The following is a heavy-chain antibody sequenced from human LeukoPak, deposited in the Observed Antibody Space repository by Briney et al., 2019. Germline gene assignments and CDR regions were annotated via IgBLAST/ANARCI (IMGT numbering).Heavy chain of an antibody. CDR3: ARSKYSSGCFDY. CDR2: IYYSGST. V-gene: IGHV4-31*03. Sequence: SETLSLTCTVSGGSISSSSYSWVWIRQPPGKGLEWIGYIYYSGSTYYNPSLKSRVTISLDTSKNQFSLNLTSVTAADTAVYYCARSKYSSGCFDYWGQGTLVTVSS. D-gene: IGHD6-19*01. J-gene: IGHJ4*02. CDR1: GGSISSSSYS.